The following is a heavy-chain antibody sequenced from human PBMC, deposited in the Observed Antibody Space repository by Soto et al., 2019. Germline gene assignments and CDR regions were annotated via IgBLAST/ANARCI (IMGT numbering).Heavy chain of an antibody. CDR1: GGSISSGGYY. J-gene: IGHJ3*02. V-gene: IGHV4-31*03. Sequence: SETLSLTCTVSGGSISSGGYYWSWIRQHPGKGLEWIGYIYYSGSTNYNPSLKSRVTISVDTSKNQFSLKLSSVTAADTAVYYCARGWGDGSGTDAFDIWGQGTMVTVSS. CDR2: IYYSGST. D-gene: IGHD3-10*01. CDR3: ARGWGDGSGTDAFDI.